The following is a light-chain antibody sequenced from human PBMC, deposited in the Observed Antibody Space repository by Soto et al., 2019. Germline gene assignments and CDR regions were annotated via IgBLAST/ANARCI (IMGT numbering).Light chain of an antibody. CDR3: QQRSYWPIT. CDR1: QSVSNF. Sequence: EIVLTHSPATLSLSPWKIATLSCRASQSVSNFLAWYQQKPGQAPRPLIYDTSNRATGIPARFSGSGSGTDFTLTINNLAPEDFAVYYCQQRSYWPITFGQGTRLEIK. CDR2: DTS. V-gene: IGKV3-11*01. J-gene: IGKJ5*01.